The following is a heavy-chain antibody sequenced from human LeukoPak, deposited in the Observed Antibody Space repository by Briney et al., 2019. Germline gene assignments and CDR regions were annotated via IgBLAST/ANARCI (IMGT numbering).Heavy chain of an antibody. Sequence: GGSLRLSCSASGFTFSSYAMSWVRQAPGKGLEWVSAIGVNNGRTYYADSVKGRFTISRDDPRNTLYLQMSSLRAEDTAVYYCARETTKQLVNTVDIWGQGTMVTVSS. D-gene: IGHD6-13*01. J-gene: IGHJ3*02. CDR1: GFTFSSYA. V-gene: IGHV3-23*01. CDR2: IGVNNGRT. CDR3: ARETTKQLVNTVDI.